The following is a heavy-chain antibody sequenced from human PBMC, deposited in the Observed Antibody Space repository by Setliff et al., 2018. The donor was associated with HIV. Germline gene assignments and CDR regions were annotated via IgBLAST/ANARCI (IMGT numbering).Heavy chain of an antibody. D-gene: IGHD5-18*01. CDR2: IKQDGSEK. J-gene: IGHJ4*02. Sequence: GGSLRLSCAGSGFTFSSYWMSWVRQAPGKGLEWVANIKQDGSEKYYVESVKGRFTISRDNANNSLYLQMNSLRAEDTAVYYCARGARGYSYGWGQGTLVTV. CDR3: ARGARGYSYG. V-gene: IGHV3-7*01. CDR1: GFTFSSYW.